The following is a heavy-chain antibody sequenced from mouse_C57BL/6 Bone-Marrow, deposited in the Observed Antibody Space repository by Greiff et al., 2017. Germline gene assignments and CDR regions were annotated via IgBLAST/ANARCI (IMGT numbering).Heavy chain of an antibody. J-gene: IGHJ1*03. CDR2: IYPGSGST. V-gene: IGHV1-55*01. Sequence: VQLQQPGAELVKPGASVKMSCKASGYTFTSYWITWVKQRPGQGLEWIGDIYPGSGSTNYNEKFKSKATLTVDTSSSTAYLQLSSLTSEDSAVYYCARPYYSNYDYFDDWGTGTTVTVSS. D-gene: IGHD2-5*01. CDR1: GYTFTSYW. CDR3: ARPYYSNYDYFDD.